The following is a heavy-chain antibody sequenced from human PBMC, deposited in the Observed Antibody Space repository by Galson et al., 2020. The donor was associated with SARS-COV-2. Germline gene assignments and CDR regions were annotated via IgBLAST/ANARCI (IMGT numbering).Heavy chain of an antibody. CDR1: GGTFNNYA. D-gene: IGHD4-17*01. CDR3: ARVSAKGDYFASHFDL. CDR2: IIPIFGRP. V-gene: IGHV1-69*13. Sequence: SVKVSCKASGGTFNNYAINWVRQAPGQGLEWMGGIIPIFGRPNYAQKFQGRVTITADESTSTAYMELSSLRSEDTAIYYCARVSAKGDYFASHFDLWGRGTLVSVAS. J-gene: IGHJ2*01.